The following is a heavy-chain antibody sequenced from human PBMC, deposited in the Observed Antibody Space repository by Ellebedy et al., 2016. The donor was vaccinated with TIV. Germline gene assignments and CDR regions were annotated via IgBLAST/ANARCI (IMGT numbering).Heavy chain of an antibody. Sequence: GESLKTSCAASGFTFSDYSMYWVRQAPGKGLEWVSAISSSSSYIFYADSVKGRFTISRDNSNNTLYLHMNDLRVEDTAVYYCARDRRGLGVWGQGTTVTVSS. CDR3: ARDRRGLGV. CDR2: ISSSSSYI. CDR1: GFTFSDYS. V-gene: IGHV3-21*01. J-gene: IGHJ6*02.